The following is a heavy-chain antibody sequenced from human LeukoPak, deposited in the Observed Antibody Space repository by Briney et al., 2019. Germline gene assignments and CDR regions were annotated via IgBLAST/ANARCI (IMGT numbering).Heavy chain of an antibody. CDR3: AKGGITRWTSYSSGYYLDY. Sequence: PGGSLRLSCAASGFTFSSYGMHWVRQAPGKGLEWVAVISYDGSNKYYADSVKGRFTISRDNSKNTLYLQMNSLRAEDTAAYYCAKGGITRWTSYSSGYYLDYWGQGTLVTVSS. J-gene: IGHJ4*02. CDR1: GFTFSSYG. CDR2: ISYDGSNK. D-gene: IGHD3-22*01. V-gene: IGHV3-30*18.